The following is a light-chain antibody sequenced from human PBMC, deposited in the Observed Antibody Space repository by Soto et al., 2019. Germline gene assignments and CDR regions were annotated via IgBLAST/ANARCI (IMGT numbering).Light chain of an antibody. J-gene: IGKJ5*01. V-gene: IGKV3D-15*01. Sequence: DRVMTQSPATLSVSPGERATLSCRASQSVSSNLAWYQQKPGQAPRLLIYGVSSRAAGIPGRFSGSGSGTDFTLTINRLEPEDFAVYYCQHSHNPPITFGQGTRLEIK. CDR3: QHSHNPPIT. CDR1: QSVSSN. CDR2: GVS.